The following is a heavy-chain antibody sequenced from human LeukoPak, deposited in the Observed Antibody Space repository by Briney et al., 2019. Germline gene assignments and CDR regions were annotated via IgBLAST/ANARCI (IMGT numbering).Heavy chain of an antibody. Sequence: SETLSLTCTVSGGSISSSSYYWGWIRQPPGKGLEWIGEINHSGSTNYNPSLKSRVTISVDTSKNQFSLKLSSVTAADTAVYYCARGPRGYSYGGTRYGMDVWGQGTTVTVSS. CDR3: ARGPRGYSYGGTRYGMDV. CDR1: GGSISSSSYY. V-gene: IGHV4-39*07. CDR2: INHSGST. J-gene: IGHJ6*02. D-gene: IGHD5-18*01.